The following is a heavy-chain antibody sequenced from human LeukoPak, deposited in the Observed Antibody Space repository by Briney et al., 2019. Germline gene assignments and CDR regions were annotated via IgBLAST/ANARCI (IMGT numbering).Heavy chain of an antibody. Sequence: ASVKVSCKASGYTFTGYSIHWVRQAPGQGLEWMGRINPNSGGTNYAQKFQGRVTMTRDTSISTAYMELSRLRSDDTAVYYCARDSRFVVVVAATSAFDIWGQGTMVTVSS. CDR1: GYTFTGYS. J-gene: IGHJ3*02. CDR3: ARDSRFVVVVAATSAFDI. D-gene: IGHD2-15*01. CDR2: INPNSGGT. V-gene: IGHV1-2*06.